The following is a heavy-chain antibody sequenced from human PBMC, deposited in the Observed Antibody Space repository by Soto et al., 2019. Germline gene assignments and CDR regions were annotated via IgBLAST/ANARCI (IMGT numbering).Heavy chain of an antibody. CDR3: ARDFKESQYYYYCMDV. Sequence: EVQLVESGGGLVKPGGSLRLSCVVSGFTFSSYSMNWVRQAPGKGLEWVSSISRGSNYTYYADSVKGRFTISRDNAKNSVYLPMNSLRAEDSALYYCARDFKESQYYYYCMDVWGKGTTVTVSS. V-gene: IGHV3-21*06. D-gene: IGHD3-10*01. J-gene: IGHJ6*03. CDR1: GFTFSSYS. CDR2: ISRGSNYT.